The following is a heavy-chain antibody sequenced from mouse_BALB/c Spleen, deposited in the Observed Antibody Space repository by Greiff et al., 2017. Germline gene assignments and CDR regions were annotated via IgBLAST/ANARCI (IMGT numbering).Heavy chain of an antibody. J-gene: IGHJ3*01. Sequence: EVMLVESGGGLVKPGGSLKLSCAASGFTFSSYAMSWVRQSPETRLEWVAEISSGGSYTYYPDSVKGRFTISRDNAKNTLYLQMSSLRSEDTAMYYCARHSDAWFAYWGQGTLVTVSA. CDR2: ISSGGSYT. CDR3: ARHSDAWFAY. CDR1: GFTFSSYA. V-gene: IGHV5-9-3*01.